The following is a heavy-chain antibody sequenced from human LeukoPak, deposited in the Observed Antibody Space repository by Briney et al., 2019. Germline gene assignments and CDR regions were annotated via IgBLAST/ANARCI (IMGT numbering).Heavy chain of an antibody. D-gene: IGHD6-13*01. V-gene: IGHV3-66*01. Sequence: GGSLRLSCAASGFTVSSNYMSWVRQAPGKGLEWVSVIYRGGSTYYADSVKGRFTISRDNSKNTLYLQMNSLRAEDTAVYYCARDRPGKAAFDIWGQGTMVTVSS. CDR2: IYRGGST. J-gene: IGHJ3*02. CDR1: GFTVSSNY. CDR3: ARDRPGKAAFDI.